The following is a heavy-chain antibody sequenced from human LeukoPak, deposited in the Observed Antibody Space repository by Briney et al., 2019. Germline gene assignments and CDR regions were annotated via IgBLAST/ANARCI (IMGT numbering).Heavy chain of an antibody. CDR1: GGSISSYY. D-gene: IGHD1-26*01. CDR3: ARHRLKWELEYYFDY. CDR2: IYYSGST. Sequence: PSETLSLTCTVSGGSISSYYWSWIRQPPGKGLEWIGYIYYSGSTNYNPSLKSRVTISVDTSKNQFSLKLSSVTAADTAVYYCARHRLKWELEYYFDYWGQGTLVTVSS. V-gene: IGHV4-59*08. J-gene: IGHJ4*02.